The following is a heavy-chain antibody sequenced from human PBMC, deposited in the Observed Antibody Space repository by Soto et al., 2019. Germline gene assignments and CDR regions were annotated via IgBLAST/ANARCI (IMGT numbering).Heavy chain of an antibody. CDR1: GGTFSSYA. Sequence: QVQLVQSGAEVKKPGSSVKVSYKASGGTFSSYAISWVRQAPGQGLEWMGGIIPIFGTANYAQKFQGRVTITADESTSTAYMELSSLRSEDTAVYYCAITKRITIFGVVIGSSWFDPWGQGTLVTVSS. V-gene: IGHV1-69*01. J-gene: IGHJ5*02. CDR3: AITKRITIFGVVIGSSWFDP. CDR2: IIPIFGTA. D-gene: IGHD3-3*01.